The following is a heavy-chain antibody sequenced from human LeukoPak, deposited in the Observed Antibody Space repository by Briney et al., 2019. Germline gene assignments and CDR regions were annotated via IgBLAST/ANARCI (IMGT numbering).Heavy chain of an antibody. CDR1: GFTVSSNY. CDR3: AVVDYYGSGKKYQFDY. V-gene: IGHV3-53*01. Sequence: GGSLRLSCAASGFTVSSNYMSWVRQAPGKGLEWVSVIYSGGSTYYADSVKGRFTISRDNSKNTLYLQMNSLRAEDTAVYYCAVVDYYGSGKKYQFDYWGQGTLVTVSS. D-gene: IGHD3-10*01. CDR2: IYSGGST. J-gene: IGHJ4*02.